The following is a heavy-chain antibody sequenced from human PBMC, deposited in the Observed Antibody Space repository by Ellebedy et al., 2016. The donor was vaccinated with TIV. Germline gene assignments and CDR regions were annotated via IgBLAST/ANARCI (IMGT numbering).Heavy chain of an antibody. Sequence: GESLKISCAASGFTVSSNYMSWVRQAPGKGLEWVSVIYSGGSTYYADSVKGRFTISRDNSKNTLYLQMNSLRAEDTAVYYCAKRNDFWSGYFDYWGQGTLVTVSS. CDR3: AKRNDFWSGYFDY. D-gene: IGHD3-3*01. J-gene: IGHJ4*02. CDR2: IYSGGST. CDR1: GFTVSSNY. V-gene: IGHV3-53*01.